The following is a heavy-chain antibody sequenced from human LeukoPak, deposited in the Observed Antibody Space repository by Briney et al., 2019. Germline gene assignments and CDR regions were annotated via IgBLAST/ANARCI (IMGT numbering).Heavy chain of an antibody. J-gene: IGHJ4*02. CDR1: GGTCSSYA. CDR3: AGITIFGVVMKKYYFVY. CDR2: IVPIFGTA. D-gene: IGHD3-3*01. Sequence: ASVKLSCKASGGTCSSYAISWVRQAPRQGLEWMGGIVPIFGTANNAQTFQSRVTITADDSTGTAYMEKRRLRSEDTAVYYCAGITIFGVVMKKYYFVYWGQGTLVTVSS. V-gene: IGHV1-69*01.